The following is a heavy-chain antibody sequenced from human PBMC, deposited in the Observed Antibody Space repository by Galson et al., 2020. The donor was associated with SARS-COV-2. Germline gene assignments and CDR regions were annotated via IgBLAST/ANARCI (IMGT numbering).Heavy chain of an antibody. J-gene: IGHJ4*02. V-gene: IGHV3-30*04. CDR1: GFTFSSYA. CDR3: ARESLWFGEPQSFDY. CDR2: ISYDGSNK. D-gene: IGHD3-10*01. Sequence: GESLKISCAASGFTFSSYAMHWVRQAPGKGLEWVAVISYDGSNKYYADSVKGRFTISRDNSKNTLYLQMNSLRAEDTAVYYCARESLWFGEPQSFDYWGQGTLVTVSS.